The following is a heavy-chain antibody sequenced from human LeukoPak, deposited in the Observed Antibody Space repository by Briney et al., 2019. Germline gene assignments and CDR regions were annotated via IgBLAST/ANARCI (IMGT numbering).Heavy chain of an antibody. D-gene: IGHD3-22*01. Sequence: SETLSLTCAVYGGSFSGYYWAWIRQPPGKGLEWIGSIYYSGNTYYKSSLKSRVTIAVDTSKNQFSLKLNSVTAADTAVYYCARESYYDSSGYSHDAFDIWGQGTMVTVSS. J-gene: IGHJ3*02. CDR2: IYYSGNT. CDR3: ARESYYDSSGYSHDAFDI. V-gene: IGHV4-34*01. CDR1: GGSFSGYY.